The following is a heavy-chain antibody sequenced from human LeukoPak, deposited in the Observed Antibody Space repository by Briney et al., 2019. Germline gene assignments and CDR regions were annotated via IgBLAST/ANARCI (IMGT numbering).Heavy chain of an antibody. CDR2: ISAYNGNT. CDR1: GYTFTGYG. Sequence: ASVKVSCKASGYTFTGYGISWVRQAPGQGLEWMGWISAYNGNTNYAQKFQGRVTMTRNTSISTAYMELSSLRSEDTAVYYCARSKIRYDYVWGSYRHYYFDYWGQGTLVTVSS. CDR3: ARSKIRYDYVWGSYRHYYFDY. D-gene: IGHD3-16*02. J-gene: IGHJ4*02. V-gene: IGHV1-18*01.